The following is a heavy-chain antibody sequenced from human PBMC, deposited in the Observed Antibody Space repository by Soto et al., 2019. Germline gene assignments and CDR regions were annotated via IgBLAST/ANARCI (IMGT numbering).Heavy chain of an antibody. CDR1: GGSISSYY. Sequence: SETLSLTCTVSGGSISSYYWSWIRQPPGKGLEWIGDIYYSGSTNYNPSLKSRVTISVDTSKNQFSLKLSSVTAADTAVYYCARDQYSSSWFGTKRDYYYYGMDVWGQGTTVTVSS. J-gene: IGHJ6*02. V-gene: IGHV4-59*12. CDR3: ARDQYSSSWFGTKRDYYYYGMDV. CDR2: IYYSGST. D-gene: IGHD6-13*01.